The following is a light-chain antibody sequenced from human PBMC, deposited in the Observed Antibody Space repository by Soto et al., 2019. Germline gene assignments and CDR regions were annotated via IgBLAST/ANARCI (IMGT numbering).Light chain of an antibody. CDR3: QQYGSSPLT. CDR1: QTVNSKY. V-gene: IGKV3-20*01. J-gene: IGKJ4*01. Sequence: EIVLTQSPGTVSLSPGERATLSCRASQTVNSKYLAWYQQKPGQSPRLLIYGASSRATGIPDRFSGSGSETDFTLTISRLEPEDFVVYCCQQYGSSPLTFGGGTKVEIK. CDR2: GAS.